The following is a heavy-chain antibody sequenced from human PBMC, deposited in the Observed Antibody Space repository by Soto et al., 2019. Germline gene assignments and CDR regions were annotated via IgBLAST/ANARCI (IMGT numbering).Heavy chain of an antibody. D-gene: IGHD3-22*01. V-gene: IGHV4-38-2*01. Sequence: PSETLSLTCAVSGYSISSGYYWGWIRQPPGKGLEWIGSIYHSGSTYYNPSLKSRVTISVDTSKNQFSLKLSSVTAADTAVYYCARLDSSGPNWGYFDYWGQGTLVTV. CDR2: IYHSGST. J-gene: IGHJ4*02. CDR3: ARLDSSGPNWGYFDY. CDR1: GYSISSGYY.